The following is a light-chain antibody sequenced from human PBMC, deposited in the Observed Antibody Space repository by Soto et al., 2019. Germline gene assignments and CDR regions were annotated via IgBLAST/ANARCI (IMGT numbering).Light chain of an antibody. CDR1: QSVSSK. J-gene: IGKJ4*01. CDR2: GAS. V-gene: IGKV3-15*01. Sequence: ETVMTQSPATLSVSPGERATLSCRASQSVSSKLAWYQQKPGQAPRLLIYGASTRATGIPARFGGSGSGTDFTLTISSLQSEDFAVYYCQQYNNWPLTFGGGTKVEIK. CDR3: QQYNNWPLT.